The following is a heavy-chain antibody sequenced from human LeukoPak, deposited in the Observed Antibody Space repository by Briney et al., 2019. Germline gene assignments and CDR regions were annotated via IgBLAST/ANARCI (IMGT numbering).Heavy chain of an antibody. V-gene: IGHV3-48*03. CDR2: ISSSGSTI. D-gene: IGHD1-1*01. J-gene: IGHJ4*02. CDR1: GFTFSSYE. CDR3: GRDIQLSY. Sequence: GGSLRLSCAASGFTFSSYEMNWVRQAPGKGLEWVSYISSSGSTIYYADSVKGRFIISRDNSNTTLYLQMGSLRAGDTAVYFCGRDIQLSYLGQGTLVTVSS.